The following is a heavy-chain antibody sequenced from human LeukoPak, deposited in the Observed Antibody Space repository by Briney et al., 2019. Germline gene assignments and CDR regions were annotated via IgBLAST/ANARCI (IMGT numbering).Heavy chain of an antibody. CDR3: ARDQGGELTFDY. CDR2: IYYSGST. D-gene: IGHD1-26*01. CDR1: GGSISSGDYY. J-gene: IGHJ4*02. V-gene: IGHV4-61*08. Sequence: PSQTLSLTCTVSGGSISSGDYYWSWIRQPPGKGLEWIGYIYYSGSTNYNPSLKSRVTISVDTSKNQFSLKLSSVTAADTAVYYCARDQGGELTFDYWGQGTLVTVSS.